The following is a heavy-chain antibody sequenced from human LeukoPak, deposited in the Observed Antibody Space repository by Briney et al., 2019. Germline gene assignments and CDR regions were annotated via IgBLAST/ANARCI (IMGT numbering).Heavy chain of an antibody. Sequence: GGSLRLSCAASGFTVSSNYMSWVRQAPGKGLEWVSVIYSGGSTYYADSVKGRFTISRDNSKNTLYLQMNSLRAEDTAVYYCARGPKGIYDSSGYYYECYWGQGTLVTVSS. CDR2: IYSGGST. D-gene: IGHD3-22*01. J-gene: IGHJ4*02. CDR3: ARGPKGIYDSSGYYYECY. V-gene: IGHV3-66*02. CDR1: GFTVSSNY.